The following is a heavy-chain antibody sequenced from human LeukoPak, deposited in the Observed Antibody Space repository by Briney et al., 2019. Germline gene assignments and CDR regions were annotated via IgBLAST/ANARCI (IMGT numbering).Heavy chain of an antibody. J-gene: IGHJ4*02. V-gene: IGHV1-69*13. CDR2: IIPIFGTA. Sequence: GASVKVSCKASGYTFTSYAISWVRQAPGQGLEWMGGIIPIFGTANYAQKFQGRVTITADESTSTAYMELSSLRSEDTAVYYCARASHYYGSEDDYWGQGTLVTVSS. CDR3: ARASHYYGSEDDY. D-gene: IGHD3-10*01. CDR1: GYTFTSYA.